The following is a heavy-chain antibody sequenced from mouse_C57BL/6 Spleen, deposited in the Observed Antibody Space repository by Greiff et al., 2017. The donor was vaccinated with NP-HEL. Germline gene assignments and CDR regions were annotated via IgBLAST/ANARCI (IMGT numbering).Heavy chain of an antibody. CDR1: GFNIKDDY. CDR3: TTRYAMDY. Sequence: VQLQQSGAELVRPGASVKLSCTASGFNIKDDYMHWVKQRPEQGLAWIGWLDPENGDTEYASKFQGKATITADTSSTTAYLQLSSLTSDDTAVYYGTTRYAMDYWGQGTSVTVSS. V-gene: IGHV14-4*01. J-gene: IGHJ4*01. CDR2: LDPENGDT.